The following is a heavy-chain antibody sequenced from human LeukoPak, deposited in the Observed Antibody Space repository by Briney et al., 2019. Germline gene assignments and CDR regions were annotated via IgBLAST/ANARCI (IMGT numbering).Heavy chain of an antibody. Sequence: GESLKISCKGSGYSFTSYWIGWVRQMPGKGLEWMGIIYPGDSDTRYSPSFQGQVTISADKSISTAYLQWSSLKASDTAMYYSARLSFVVPAAPRAGAFDIWGQGTMVTVSS. J-gene: IGHJ3*02. D-gene: IGHD2-2*01. CDR1: GYSFTSYW. CDR2: IYPGDSDT. CDR3: ARLSFVVPAAPRAGAFDI. V-gene: IGHV5-51*01.